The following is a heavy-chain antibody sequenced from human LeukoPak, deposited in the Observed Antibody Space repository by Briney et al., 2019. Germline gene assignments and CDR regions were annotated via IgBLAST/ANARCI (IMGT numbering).Heavy chain of an antibody. CDR3: ARHSGSYLKSALHI. Sequence: SETLSLTCTVSGASIRSYYWSWIRQPAGKGLEWIGRIYASGSPNYNPSLKSRVTMSLDTSRNHFSLKLSSVTAADTAVYYCARHSGSYLKSALHIWGQGTMVTVSS. CDR2: IYASGSP. V-gene: IGHV4-4*07. CDR1: GASIRSYY. D-gene: IGHD1-26*01. J-gene: IGHJ3*02.